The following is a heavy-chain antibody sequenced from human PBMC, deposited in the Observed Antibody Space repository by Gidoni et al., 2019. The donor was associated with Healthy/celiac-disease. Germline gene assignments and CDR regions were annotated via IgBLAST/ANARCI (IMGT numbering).Heavy chain of an antibody. V-gene: IGHV4-39*01. J-gene: IGHJ4*02. Sequence: QLPLPASAPAPVKPSETLPLTRTVSGGPISSSSYHWGWIRQPPGKGLEWIGSIYYSGSTYYNPSLKRRVTISVDTSKNQFSLKLGSMTAADAAVYYCARQAGYSSSPYYFDYWGQGTLVTVSS. CDR2: IYYSGST. CDR1: GGPISSSSYH. CDR3: ARQAGYSSSPYYFDY. D-gene: IGHD6-13*01.